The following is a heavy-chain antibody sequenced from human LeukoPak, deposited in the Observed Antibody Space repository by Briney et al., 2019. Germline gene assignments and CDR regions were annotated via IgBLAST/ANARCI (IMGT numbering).Heavy chain of an antibody. CDR2: ISSSGSTI. CDR3: AKSAYYYDTSGYYAD. CDR1: GFTFSDYY. J-gene: IGHJ4*02. V-gene: IGHV3-11*01. D-gene: IGHD3-22*01. Sequence: GGSLRLSCAASGFTFSDYYMSWIRQAPGKGLEWVSYISSSGSTIYYADSVKGRFTISRDNSKNTLYLQMNSLRAEDTAVYYCAKSAYYYDTSGYYADWGQGTLVTVSS.